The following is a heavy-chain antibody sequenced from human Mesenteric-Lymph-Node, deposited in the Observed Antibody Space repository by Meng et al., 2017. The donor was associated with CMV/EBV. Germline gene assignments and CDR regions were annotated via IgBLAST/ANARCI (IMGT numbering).Heavy chain of an antibody. CDR1: GFTFRNYW. Sequence: GGSLRLSCAASGFTFRNYWMHWVRQAPGKGLVWVSRTNSDGSSTIYADSVKGRFTISRDNAKNTLYLQMNSLRAEDTAVYYCAKDTDYGSGSYYNDYWGQGTLVTVSS. V-gene: IGHV3-74*01. J-gene: IGHJ4*02. CDR2: TNSDGSST. CDR3: AKDTDYGSGSYYNDY. D-gene: IGHD3-10*01.